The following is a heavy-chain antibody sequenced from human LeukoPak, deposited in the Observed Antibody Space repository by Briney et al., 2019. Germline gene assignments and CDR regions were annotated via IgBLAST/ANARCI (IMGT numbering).Heavy chain of an antibody. CDR1: GGSFSGYY. CDR2: INHSGST. CDR3: ARESKTYDGSGYYLDY. Sequence: SETLPLTCAVYGGSFSGYYWSWIRQPPGKGLEWIGEINHSGSTNYNPSLKSRLTMSVDTSKNQFSLKLSSVTAADTAVYYCARESKTYDGSGYYLDYWGQGTLVTVSS. J-gene: IGHJ4*02. V-gene: IGHV4-34*01. D-gene: IGHD3-22*01.